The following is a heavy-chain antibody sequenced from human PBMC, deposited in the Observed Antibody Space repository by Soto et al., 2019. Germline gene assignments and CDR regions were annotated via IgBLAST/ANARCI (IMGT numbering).Heavy chain of an antibody. CDR1: DSHISSFD. J-gene: IGHJ4*01. V-gene: IGHV4-59*08. Sequence: PSETLSLTCSVSDSHISSFDWGWFRQTPGQGLEWVGYVYYTGTTTYNPSLKSRVTISLDTSKSQFSLNLRSVTAADTAVYYCARLGGHYQAFDRWGQGTLVTVSS. CDR3: ARLGGHYQAFDR. D-gene: IGHD3-22*01. CDR2: VYYTGTT.